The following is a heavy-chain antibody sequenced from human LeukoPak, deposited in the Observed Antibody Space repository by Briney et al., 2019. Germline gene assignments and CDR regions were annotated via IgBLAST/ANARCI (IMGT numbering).Heavy chain of an antibody. Sequence: SGGSLRLSCAASGFTFSSYWMSWVRQAPGKGLEWVANIKQDGSEKYYVDSVKGRFTISRDNAKNSLYLQMNSLRAEDTAVYYCARGYDILTGYYFDYWGQGTLVTVSS. CDR3: ARGYDILTGYYFDY. V-gene: IGHV3-7*01. CDR1: GFTFSSYW. J-gene: IGHJ4*02. CDR2: IKQDGSEK. D-gene: IGHD3-9*01.